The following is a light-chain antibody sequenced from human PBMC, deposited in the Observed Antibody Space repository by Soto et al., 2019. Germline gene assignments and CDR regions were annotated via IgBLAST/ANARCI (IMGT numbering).Light chain of an antibody. Sequence: EVVVTQAPRTLSVSLGQRATLSCRTSQTVSNNLAWYRQKPGQAPSLRIYGISTRATGLPARFSGAGSGTEFTLTTSSLQSEDSAVYYCQQYNNWPHTFGQGTKLEIK. CDR3: QQYNNWPHT. V-gene: IGKV3-15*01. CDR2: GIS. CDR1: QTVSNN. J-gene: IGKJ2*01.